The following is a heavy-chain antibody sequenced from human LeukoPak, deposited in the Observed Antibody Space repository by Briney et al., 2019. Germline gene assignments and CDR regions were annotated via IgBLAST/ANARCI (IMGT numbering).Heavy chain of an antibody. CDR2: IKQDGSEK. CDR1: GFTFSSYW. Sequence: GGSLRLSCAASGFTFSSYWMSWVRQDPGKGLEWVANIKQDGSEKYYVDSVKGRFTISRDNAKNSLYLQMNSLRAEDTAVYYCARDWGTTVTDFDYWGQGTLVTVSS. D-gene: IGHD4-17*01. J-gene: IGHJ4*02. CDR3: ARDWGTTVTDFDY. V-gene: IGHV3-7*01.